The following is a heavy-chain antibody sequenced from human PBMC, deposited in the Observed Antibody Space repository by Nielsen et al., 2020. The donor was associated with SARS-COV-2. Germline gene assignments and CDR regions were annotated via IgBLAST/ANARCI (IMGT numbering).Heavy chain of an antibody. CDR3: ARDPLFSTYYYYGMVV. CDR1: GYTFTGYY. CDR2: FDPEDGET. J-gene: IGHJ6*02. V-gene: IGHV1-24*01. Sequence: ASVKVSCKASGYTFTGYYMHWVRQAPGQGLEWMGGFDPEDGETIYAQKFQGRVTMTEDTSTDTAYMELSSLRSEDTAVYYCARDPLFSTYYYYGMVVWGQGTTVTVSS. D-gene: IGHD2/OR15-2a*01.